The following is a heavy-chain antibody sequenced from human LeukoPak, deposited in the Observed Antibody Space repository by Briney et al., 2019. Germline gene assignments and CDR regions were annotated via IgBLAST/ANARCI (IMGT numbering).Heavy chain of an antibody. J-gene: IGHJ2*01. CDR2: IYTSGST. D-gene: IGHD4-17*01. Sequence: SETLSLTCTVSGGSISSYYWSWIRQPAGKGLEWIGRIYTSGSTNYNPSLKSRVTMSVDTSKNQFSLKLSSVTAADTAVYYCARVSHGDYAGNWYFDLSGRGTLVTVSS. CDR1: GGSISSYY. V-gene: IGHV4-4*07. CDR3: ARVSHGDYAGNWYFDL.